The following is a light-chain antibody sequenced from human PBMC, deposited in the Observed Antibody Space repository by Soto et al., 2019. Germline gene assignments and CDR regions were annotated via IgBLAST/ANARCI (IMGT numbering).Light chain of an antibody. CDR1: SSDVGAYNY. J-gene: IGLJ2*01. CDR2: EVS. CDR3: SSFTSSNTVV. V-gene: IGLV2-14*01. Sequence: QSALTQPAPVSGSPGQSITISCTGTSSDVGAYNYVSWYQQHPGKAPKLMISEVSKRPSGVSNRFSGSKSGNTASLTISGLQDEDEAHYYCSSFTSSNTVVFGGGTKLTVL.